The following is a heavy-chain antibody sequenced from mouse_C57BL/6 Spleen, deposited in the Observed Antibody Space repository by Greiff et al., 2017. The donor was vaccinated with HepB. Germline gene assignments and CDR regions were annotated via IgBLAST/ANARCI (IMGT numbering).Heavy chain of an antibody. Sequence: QVQLQQPGAELVKPGASVKLSCKASGYTFTSYWMHWVKQRPGQGLEWIGMIHPNSGSTNYNEKFKSKATLTVDKSSSTAYMQLSSLTSEDSAVYYCARSLHYGGPFAYWGQVTLVTVSA. CDR2: IHPNSGST. V-gene: IGHV1-64*01. J-gene: IGHJ3*01. D-gene: IGHD1-1*02. CDR3: ARSLHYGGPFAY. CDR1: GYTFTSYW.